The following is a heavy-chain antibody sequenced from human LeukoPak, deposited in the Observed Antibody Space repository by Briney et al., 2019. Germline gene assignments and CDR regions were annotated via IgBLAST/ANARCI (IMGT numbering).Heavy chain of an antibody. V-gene: IGHV1-2*02. CDR1: GYTFTGYC. D-gene: IGHD3-10*01. CDR2: INPNTGGT. J-gene: IGHJ5*02. CDR3: GRDHGLDP. Sequence: ASVKVSCKASGYTFTGYCMHWVRQAPGQGPEWMGWINPNTGGTNYAQKFQGRVTMTRGTSISTGYMELSRLTSDDTAVYYCGRDHGLDPWGQGTLVTVSS.